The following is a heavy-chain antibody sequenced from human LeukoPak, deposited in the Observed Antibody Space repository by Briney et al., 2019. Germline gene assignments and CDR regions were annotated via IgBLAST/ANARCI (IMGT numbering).Heavy chain of an antibody. Sequence: GASVKVSCKASGYTFTGYYMHWVRQAPGLGLEWMGWINPNSGGTNYAQKFQGWVTMTRDMSISTAYMELSRLRSDDTAVYYCARAFFFGVATSPEDYGMDVWGQGTTVTVSS. J-gene: IGHJ6*02. D-gene: IGHD3-3*01. V-gene: IGHV1-2*04. CDR2: INPNSGGT. CDR3: ARAFFFGVATSPEDYGMDV. CDR1: GYTFTGYY.